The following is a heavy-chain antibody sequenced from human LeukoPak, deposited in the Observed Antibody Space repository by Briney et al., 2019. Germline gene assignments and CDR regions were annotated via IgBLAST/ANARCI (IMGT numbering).Heavy chain of an antibody. J-gene: IGHJ4*02. CDR3: ARVASRWYKKYYFDY. D-gene: IGHD6-13*01. CDR1: GVSISSYY. Sequence: SETLSLTCTVSGVSISSYYWSWIRQPPGKGLEWIGYIYYSGSTNYNPSLKSRVTISVDTSKNQFSLKLSSVTAADTAVYYCARVASRWYKKYYFDYWGQGTLVTVSS. V-gene: IGHV4-59*01. CDR2: IYYSGST.